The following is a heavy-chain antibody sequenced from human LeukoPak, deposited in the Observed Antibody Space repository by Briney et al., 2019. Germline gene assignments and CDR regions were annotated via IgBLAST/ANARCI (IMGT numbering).Heavy chain of an antibody. CDR1: GFTFSTYS. D-gene: IGHD3-22*01. V-gene: IGHV4-34*01. CDR2: INHSGST. J-gene: IGHJ4*02. Sequence: PGGSLRLSCAASGFTFSTYSMSWIRQPPGKGLEWIGEINHSGSTNYNPSLKSRVTISVDASKNQFSLKLSSVTAADTAVYYCASRLYYDSSGYYNYWGQGTLVTVSS. CDR3: ASRLYYDSSGYYNY.